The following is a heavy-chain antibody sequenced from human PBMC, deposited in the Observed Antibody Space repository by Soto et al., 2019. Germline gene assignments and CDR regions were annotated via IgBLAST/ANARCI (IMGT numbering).Heavy chain of an antibody. CDR1: GGSISSSGYY. D-gene: IGHD5-12*01. CDR2: IYYSGNT. CDR3: ARLDGYNSNLDP. J-gene: IGHJ5*02. V-gene: IGHV4-31*03. Sequence: QVQLQESGPGLVKPSQTLSLTYTVSGGSISSSGYYWSWIRQHPGKGLEWIGYIYYSGNTYYNPSLKIRVTISVDTSKNQFSLKLSSVTAADTAVYYCARLDGYNSNLDPWGQGTLVTVSS.